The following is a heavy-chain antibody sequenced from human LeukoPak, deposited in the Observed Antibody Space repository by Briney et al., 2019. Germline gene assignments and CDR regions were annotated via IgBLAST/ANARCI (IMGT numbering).Heavy chain of an antibody. CDR1: GVSITSYY. J-gene: IGHJ3*02. V-gene: IGHV4-4*07. CDR3: AKQRDSGTLFDI. CDR2: VPGDGNT. Sequence: PSETLSLTCTVSGVSITSYYWSWIRLTAGQELEWIGRVPGDGNTHYSPSLISRATVSLDTSKNQVSLNLRSATAADTATYYCAKQRDSGTLFDIWGQGTMVTVSS. D-gene: IGHD3-10*01.